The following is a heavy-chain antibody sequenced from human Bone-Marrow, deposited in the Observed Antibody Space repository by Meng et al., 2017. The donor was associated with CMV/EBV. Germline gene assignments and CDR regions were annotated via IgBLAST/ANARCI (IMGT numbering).Heavy chain of an antibody. CDR3: ARDRRAFDFWTGDYKTYYYGMDV. D-gene: IGHD3/OR15-3a*01. CDR2: INPNSGGT. Sequence: ASVKVSCKASGYTFTGYYMHWVRQAPGQGLEWMGWINPNSGGTNYAQKFQGRVTMTRDTSISTAYMELSRLRSDDTAVYYCARDRRAFDFWTGDYKTYYYGMDVWGQGTTVTVSS. CDR1: GYTFTGYY. J-gene: IGHJ6*02. V-gene: IGHV1-2*02.